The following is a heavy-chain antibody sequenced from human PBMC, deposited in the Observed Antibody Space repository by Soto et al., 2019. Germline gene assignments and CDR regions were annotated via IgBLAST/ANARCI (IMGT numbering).Heavy chain of an antibody. J-gene: IGHJ1*01. V-gene: IGHV3-30*18. Sequence: SLRLSCAASGFTFSSYGMHWVRQAPGKGLEWVAVISYDGSNKYYADSVKGRFTISRDNSKNTLYLQMNSLRAEDTAVYYCANWGFCGGDYFHHWGQGTLVTVSS. CDR1: GFTFSSYG. CDR2: ISYDGSNK. CDR3: ANWGFCGGDYFHH. D-gene: IGHD2-21*01.